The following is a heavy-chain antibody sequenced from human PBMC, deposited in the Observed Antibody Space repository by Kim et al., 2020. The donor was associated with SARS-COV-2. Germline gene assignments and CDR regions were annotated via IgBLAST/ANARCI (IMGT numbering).Heavy chain of an antibody. Sequence: ASVKVSCKTSGYTFTRYYIHWVRQAPGQGLEWMGIINPSGGGTTYAQKFQGRVTMTSDTSTSTVYMDLSSLRSEDTAVYYCAREDNSIDYWGQGTLVTVSS. J-gene: IGHJ4*02. CDR3: AREDNSIDY. V-gene: IGHV1-46*01. CDR2: INPSGGGT. D-gene: IGHD6-13*01. CDR1: GYTFTRYY.